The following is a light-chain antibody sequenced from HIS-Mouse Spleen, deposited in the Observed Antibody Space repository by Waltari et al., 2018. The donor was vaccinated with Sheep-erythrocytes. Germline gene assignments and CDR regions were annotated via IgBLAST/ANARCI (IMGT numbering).Light chain of an antibody. CDR1: SSDVGGYNY. CDR2: EVS. V-gene: IGLV2-8*01. J-gene: IGLJ3*02. Sequence: QSALTQPPSASGSPGQSVTISCTGTSSDVGGYNYVSWYQQHPGKAPKPVIYEVSKRPSGVPDRFSGSKSGNTASLTVSGLQAEDEADYYCSSYAGSNNFEVFGGGTKLTVL. CDR3: SSYAGSNNFEV.